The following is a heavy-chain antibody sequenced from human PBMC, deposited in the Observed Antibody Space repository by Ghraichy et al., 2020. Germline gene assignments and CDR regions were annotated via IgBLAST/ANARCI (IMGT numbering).Heavy chain of an antibody. CDR3: ARDQEWRASSSGFAP. D-gene: IGHD2-2*01. CDR1: GDSLNNYY. Sequence: SETLSLTCTVSGDSLNNYYWSWIRQAPGKGLEWIGSIYHNGRTKYNPSLKSRVIMSVDTSKNQFSLSLTSVTAADTAVFYCARDQEWRASSSGFAPWGQGTLVSVSP. V-gene: IGHV4-59*01. J-gene: IGHJ5*02. CDR2: IYHNGRT.